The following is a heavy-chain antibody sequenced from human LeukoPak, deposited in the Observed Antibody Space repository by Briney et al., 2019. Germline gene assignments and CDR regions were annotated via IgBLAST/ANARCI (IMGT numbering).Heavy chain of an antibody. V-gene: IGHV1-69*05. CDR3: ASLKNYYDSSGYLVTDAFDI. J-gene: IGHJ3*02. Sequence: KVSCKASGGTFSSYAISWVRQAPGQGLEWMGGIIPIFGTANYAQKLQGRVTMTTDTSTSTAYMELRSLKSDDTAVYYCASLKNYYDSSGYLVTDAFDIWGQGTMVTVSS. CDR1: GGTFSSYA. D-gene: IGHD3-22*01. CDR2: IIPIFGTA.